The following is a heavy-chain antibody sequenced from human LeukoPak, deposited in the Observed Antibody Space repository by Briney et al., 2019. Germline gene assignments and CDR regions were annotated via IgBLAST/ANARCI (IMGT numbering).Heavy chain of an antibody. Sequence: ASVKVSCKASGGTFSSYAISWVRQAPGQGLEWMGRIIPILGIANYAQKFQGRVTITADKSTSTAYMELSSLRSDDTAVYYCARDFDWLYGYYFDYWGQGNLVTVSS. J-gene: IGHJ4*02. CDR2: IIPILGIA. CDR3: ARDFDWLYGYYFDY. D-gene: IGHD3-9*01. CDR1: GGTFSSYA. V-gene: IGHV1-69*04.